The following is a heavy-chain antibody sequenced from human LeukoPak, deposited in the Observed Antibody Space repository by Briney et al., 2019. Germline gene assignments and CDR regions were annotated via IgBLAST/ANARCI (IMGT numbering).Heavy chain of an antibody. J-gene: IGHJ6*03. CDR1: GFTFSSYA. Sequence: GGSLRLSCAGSGFTFSSYAMTWVRQAPGKGLEWVSAISGSGSDTYDTDSVKGRFTISRDNSKNTLYLQMNSLRAEDTAVYYCVRDPDYYHCMDVWGKGTTVTGSS. V-gene: IGHV3-23*01. CDR3: VRDPDYYHCMDV. CDR2: ISGSGSDT.